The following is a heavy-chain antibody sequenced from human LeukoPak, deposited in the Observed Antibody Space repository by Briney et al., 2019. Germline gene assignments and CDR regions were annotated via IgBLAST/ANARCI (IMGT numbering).Heavy chain of an antibody. CDR3: GSTVVTPYYYHYMDV. Sequence: GASVKVSCKASGGTFSSYAISWVRQAPGQGLEWMGGIIPIFGTANYAQKFQGRVTITTDESTSTAYMELSSLRSEDTAVYYCGSTVVTPYYYHYMDVWGKGTTVTVSS. D-gene: IGHD4-23*01. CDR1: GGTFSSYA. J-gene: IGHJ6*03. CDR2: IIPIFGTA. V-gene: IGHV1-69*05.